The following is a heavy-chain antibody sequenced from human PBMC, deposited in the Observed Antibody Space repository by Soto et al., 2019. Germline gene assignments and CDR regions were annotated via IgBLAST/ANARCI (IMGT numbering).Heavy chain of an antibody. J-gene: IGHJ4*02. Sequence: APVKGSCKAAGYAFTIYVMHWVRLTPEQRLEWMGWINAGNGNTKYSQKFQGRVTITRDTSASTAYMELSSLRSEDTAVYYCARRALKEPGSYYLYYWGQGTLVTVSS. CDR2: INAGNGNT. V-gene: IGHV1-3*01. CDR1: GYAFTIYV. D-gene: IGHD3-10*01. CDR3: ARRALKEPGSYYLYY.